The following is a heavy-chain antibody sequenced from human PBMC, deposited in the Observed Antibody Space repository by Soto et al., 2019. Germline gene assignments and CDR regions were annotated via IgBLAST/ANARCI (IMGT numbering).Heavy chain of an antibody. D-gene: IGHD5-12*01. Sequence: GASVKVSCKASGYTFTSYGISWVRQAPGQGLEWMGWISAYNGNTNYAQKLQGRVTMTTDTSTSTAYMELRSLRSDDTAVFFCARGRAVRYSGYDPFDYWGQGTLVTVSS. V-gene: IGHV1-18*01. CDR3: ARGRAVRYSGYDPFDY. CDR2: ISAYNGNT. CDR1: GYTFTSYG. J-gene: IGHJ4*02.